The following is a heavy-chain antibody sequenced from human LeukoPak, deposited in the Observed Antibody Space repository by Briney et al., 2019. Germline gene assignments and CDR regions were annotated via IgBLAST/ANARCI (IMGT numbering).Heavy chain of an antibody. J-gene: IGHJ4*02. V-gene: IGHV4-34*01. CDR3: ARETTGTTSSFDY. CDR2: INHSGNT. CDR1: GGSFSDYY. D-gene: IGHD1-7*01. Sequence: SETLSLTCAVYGGSFSDYYWSWIRQPPGKGLEWIGEINHSGNTRYNPSLKSRVTTSIDTSKNQFSLNLSSVTAADTAVYYCARETTGTTSSFDYWGQGTLVTVSS.